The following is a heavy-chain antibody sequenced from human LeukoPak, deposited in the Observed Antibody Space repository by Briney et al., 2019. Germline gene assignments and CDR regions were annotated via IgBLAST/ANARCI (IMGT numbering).Heavy chain of an antibody. CDR1: GFPFVDYG. J-gene: IGHJ4*02. Sequence: GGSLNLSCAASGFPFVDYGMSGVRQAPGKGLEWVSVINWNGGSTGYGDSVKGRFTISSDKAKNSLYLQRTSLRAGDTALYYCASCHLGIAGAAYFDYWGQGARVTVSS. CDR3: ASCHLGIAGAAYFDY. CDR2: INWNGGST. D-gene: IGHD6-13*01. V-gene: IGHV3-20*04.